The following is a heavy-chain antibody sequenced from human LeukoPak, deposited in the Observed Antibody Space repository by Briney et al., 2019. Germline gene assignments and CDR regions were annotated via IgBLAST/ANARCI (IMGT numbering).Heavy chain of an antibody. D-gene: IGHD3-10*01. CDR3: ARAYYFGSGSYKFPFDY. V-gene: IGHV3-74*01. J-gene: IGHJ4*02. CDR2: IDHDGINT. Sequence: GGSLRLSCAASGFTFSSYWMHWVRQAPGKGLVWVSRIDHDGINTYYAGSVKGRITISRDNAKNSLYLQMNSLRAEDTAVYYCARAYYFGSGSYKFPFDYWGQGTLVTVSS. CDR1: GFTFSSYW.